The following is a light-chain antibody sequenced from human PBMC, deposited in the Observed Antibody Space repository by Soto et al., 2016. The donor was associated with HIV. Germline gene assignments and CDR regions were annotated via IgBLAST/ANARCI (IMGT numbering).Light chain of an antibody. CDR1: NIGSKS. CDR3: QVWDSGTEDVV. Sequence: SYVLAQSPSVSVAPGETARITCEGNNIGSKSVHWYQQRPGQAPVVVVYDDSDRPSGVPERISGSNSGNTATLTISRVEAGDEADYYCQVWDSGTEDVVFGGGTKLTVL. V-gene: IGLV3-21*02. CDR2: DDS. J-gene: IGLJ2*01.